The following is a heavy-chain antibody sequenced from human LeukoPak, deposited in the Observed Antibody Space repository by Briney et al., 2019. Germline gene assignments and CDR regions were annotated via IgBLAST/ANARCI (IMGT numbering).Heavy chain of an antibody. D-gene: IGHD3-22*01. CDR3: ARDPGYYYDSSGYFY. CDR2: INPNSGGT. CDR1: GYTFTGYY. Sequence: ASVKVSCKASGYTFTGYYMHWVRQAPRQGLEWMGWINPNSGGTNYAQKFQGRVTMTGDTSISTAYMELSRLRSDDTAVYYCARDPGYYYDSSGYFYWGQGTLVTVSS. J-gene: IGHJ4*02. V-gene: IGHV1-2*02.